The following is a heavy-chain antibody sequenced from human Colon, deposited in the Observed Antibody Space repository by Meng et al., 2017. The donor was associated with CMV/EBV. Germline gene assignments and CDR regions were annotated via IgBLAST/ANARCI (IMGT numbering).Heavy chain of an antibody. Sequence: QGTLVQSGAEVGMPGASVKVSCKASGYSFTGYYIHWVRQAPGQGLEWMGWMDPTTGRTDYAQKFQGTVTMTRDTSISTAYLELSRLTSDDTAVYYCASHSSYVWGSHHWGQGTLVTVSS. V-gene: IGHV1-2*02. J-gene: IGHJ1*01. D-gene: IGHD3-16*01. CDR2: MDPTTGRT. CDR1: GYSFTGYY. CDR3: ASHSSYVWGSHH.